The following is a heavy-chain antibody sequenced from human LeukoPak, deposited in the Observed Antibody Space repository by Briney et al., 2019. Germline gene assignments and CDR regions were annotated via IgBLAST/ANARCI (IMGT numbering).Heavy chain of an antibody. J-gene: IGHJ6*02. CDR3: ARDRESSSWSPAYYYYYGMDV. CDR1: GYTFTSYA. V-gene: IGHV7-4-1*02. D-gene: IGHD6-13*01. CDR2: INTNTGNP. Sequence: GASVKVSCKASGYTFTSYAMNWVRQAPGQGLEWMGWINTNTGNPTYAQGFTGRFVFSLDTSVSTAYLQISSLKAEDTAVYYCARDRESSSWSPAYYYYYGMDVWGQGTTVTVPS.